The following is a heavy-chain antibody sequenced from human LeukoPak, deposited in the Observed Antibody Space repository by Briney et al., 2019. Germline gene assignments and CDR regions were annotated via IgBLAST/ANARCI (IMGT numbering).Heavy chain of an antibody. J-gene: IGHJ3*02. CDR1: GYTFTSYY. V-gene: IGHV1-2*02. CDR3: ARDVGATTPAPSFDI. Sequence: ASVKVSCKASGYTFTSYYMHWVRQAPGQGLEWMGWINPNSGGTNYAQKFQGRVTMTRDTSISTAYMELSRLRSDDTAVYYCARDVGATTPAPSFDIWGQGTMVTVSS. CDR2: INPNSGGT. D-gene: IGHD1-26*01.